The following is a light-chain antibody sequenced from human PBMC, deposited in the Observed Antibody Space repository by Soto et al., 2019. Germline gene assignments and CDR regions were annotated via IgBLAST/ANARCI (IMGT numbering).Light chain of an antibody. CDR1: QGVTTN. CDR3: QQYNNWPFS. CDR2: DVS. Sequence: EIAMTQSPGTLSVSPGERPTLTCTAGQGVTTNFAWYQKKSGQSPRLLIYDVSIRATGVPARFTGTGSETDCTLTISGLQSEDATVYFCQQYNNWPFSLDQGTRLEI. V-gene: IGKV3-15*01. J-gene: IGKJ5*01.